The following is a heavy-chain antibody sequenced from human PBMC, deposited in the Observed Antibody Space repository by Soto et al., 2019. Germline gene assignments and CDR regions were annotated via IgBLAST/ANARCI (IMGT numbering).Heavy chain of an antibody. V-gene: IGHV5-10-1*01. CDR3: ARTDEDEDTLYRGFDY. CDR2: IDPSDSYT. J-gene: IGHJ4*02. CDR1: GYSFTSYW. Sequence: GECLKSSCKGSGYSFTSYWISWVRQMPGQGLEWMGRIDPSDSYTNYSPSFQGHVTISADKSISTAYLQWSSLKASDTAMYYCARTDEDEDTLYRGFDYWGQGTLVTVSS. D-gene: IGHD3-10*01.